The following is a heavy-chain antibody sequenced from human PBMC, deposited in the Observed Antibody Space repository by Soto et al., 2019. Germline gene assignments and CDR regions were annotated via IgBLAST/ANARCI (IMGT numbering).Heavy chain of an antibody. J-gene: IGHJ4*02. CDR3: AKRYYYGSGSSWYYLDY. Sequence: QVQLVESGGGVVQPGRSLRLSCAASGFTFSSYGMHWVRQAPGKGLEWVAVILYDGSNKYYADSVKGRFTISRDNSKNTLYLQMNSLRAEDTAVYYCAKRYYYGSGSSWYYLDYWGQGTLVTVSS. CDR2: ILYDGSNK. D-gene: IGHD3-10*01. CDR1: GFTFSSYG. V-gene: IGHV3-30*18.